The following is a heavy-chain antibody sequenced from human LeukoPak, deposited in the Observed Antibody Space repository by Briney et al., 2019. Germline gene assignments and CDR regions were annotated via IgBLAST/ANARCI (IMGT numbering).Heavy chain of an antibody. CDR1: GFTFSSYA. CDR2: IRGSGAST. CDR3: AKSRLSVADYYFDY. D-gene: IGHD4-23*01. Sequence: GGSLRLPCAASGFTFSSYAMSWVRRAPGKGLEWVSSIRGSGASTHYADSMKGRFTISRDNSKNTLYLQMNSLRADDTAIYYCAKSRLSVADYYFDYWGQGTLVTVSS. V-gene: IGHV3-23*01. J-gene: IGHJ4*02.